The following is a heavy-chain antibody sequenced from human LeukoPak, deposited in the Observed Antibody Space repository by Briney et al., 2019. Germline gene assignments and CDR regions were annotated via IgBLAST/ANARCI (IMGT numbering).Heavy chain of an antibody. Sequence: SVKVSCKASGGTFSSYAISWVRQAPGQGLEWMGRIIPIFGTANYAQKFQGRVPITTDESTSTAYMELSSLRSEDTAVYYCAREEYGDYHDAFDVWGQGTMVTVSS. CDR3: AREEYGDYHDAFDV. D-gene: IGHD4-17*01. CDR1: GGTFSSYA. V-gene: IGHV1-69*05. J-gene: IGHJ3*01. CDR2: IIPIFGTA.